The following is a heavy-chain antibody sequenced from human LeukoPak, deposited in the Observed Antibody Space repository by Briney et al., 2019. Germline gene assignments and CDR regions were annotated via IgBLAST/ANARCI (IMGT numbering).Heavy chain of an antibody. CDR3: ARGPVALPNDRLSLFFDF. CDR2: VKHDGDT. CDR1: GASFNTYY. Sequence: SETLSLTCAVYGASFNTYYWTWIRQSPDKGLEWIGEVKHDGDTNVNPSLRSRVVMSVDASKNQFSLKMTSVTAADTAIYFCARGPVALPNDRLSLFFDFRAQGTLVTVSS. V-gene: IGHV4-34*01. D-gene: IGHD2-8*01. J-gene: IGHJ5*01.